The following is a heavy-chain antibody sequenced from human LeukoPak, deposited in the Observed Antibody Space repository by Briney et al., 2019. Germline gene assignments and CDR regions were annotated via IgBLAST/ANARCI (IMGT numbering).Heavy chain of an antibody. J-gene: IGHJ5*02. Sequence: PGRSLRLSCAASGFTFDDYAMHWVRQAPGKGLEWVSGISWNSGSIGYADSVKGRFTISRDNSKNTLYLQMNSLRAEDTAVYYCAKDRPGFDPWGQGTLVTVSS. CDR3: AKDRPGFDP. CDR1: GFTFDDYA. V-gene: IGHV3-9*01. CDR2: ISWNSGSI.